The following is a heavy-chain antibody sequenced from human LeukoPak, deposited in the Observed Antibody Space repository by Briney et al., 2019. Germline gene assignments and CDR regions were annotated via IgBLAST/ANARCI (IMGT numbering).Heavy chain of an antibody. Sequence: GALRLSCAASGFTFSIHGMDWVRQAPGKGLGWVAVISHDGSNKYYAESMKGRFTISRDNSKNKIYLQMNSLRPEDTAVCYCAKGPQPIGGAVAGPFDYWGQGTLVTVSS. V-gene: IGHV3-30*18. CDR1: GFTFSIHG. J-gene: IGHJ4*02. CDR3: AKGPQPIGGAVAGPFDY. CDR2: ISHDGSNK. D-gene: IGHD6-19*01.